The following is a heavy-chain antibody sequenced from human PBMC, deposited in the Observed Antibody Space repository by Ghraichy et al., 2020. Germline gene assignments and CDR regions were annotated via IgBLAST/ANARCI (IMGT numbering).Heavy chain of an antibody. D-gene: IGHD3-3*01. CDR2: IFYTGRT. CDR1: GDSTSEYY. V-gene: IGHV4-59*01. Sequence: SETLSLTCTVSGDSTSEYYWSWIRQPPGKGLEWIGNIFYTGRTNHNPSLKSRVTISADTSKNQFSLKLTSVTAADTAVYYCARDDFFGDDAFVIWRQGRMVIVSP. J-gene: IGHJ3*02. CDR3: ARDDFFGDDAFVI.